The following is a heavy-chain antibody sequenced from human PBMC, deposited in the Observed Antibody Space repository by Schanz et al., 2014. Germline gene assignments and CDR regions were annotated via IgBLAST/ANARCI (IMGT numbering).Heavy chain of an antibody. CDR2: ISGSGDHT. CDR1: GFTFSNYG. J-gene: IGHJ4*02. Sequence: VQLVESGGGVVRPGRSLRLSCAASGFTFSNYGMHWVRQAPGKGLEWVSVISGSGDHTHYADSVKGRFTISRDTSGNTLYLQMNSLTGEDTAVHYCAKDGVPSPWVCFGGYCYSGGADYWGQGTLVTVSS. V-gene: IGHV3-23*04. CDR3: AKDGVPSPWVCFGGYCYSGGADY. D-gene: IGHD2-21*02.